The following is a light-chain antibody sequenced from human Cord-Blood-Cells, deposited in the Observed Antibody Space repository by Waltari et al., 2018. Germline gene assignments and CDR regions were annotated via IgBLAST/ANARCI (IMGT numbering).Light chain of an antibody. CDR3: QQSYSTPYS. V-gene: IGKV1-39*01. CDR2: AAS. CDR1: QSISSY. Sequence: DIQMTQSPYSLSASVGDRVTITCRASQSISSYLNWYQQKPGKAPKLLIYAASSLQSGVPSRFSGSGSGTDFTLTISSLQPEDFATYYCQQSYSTPYSCGQGTKLEIK. J-gene: IGKJ2*03.